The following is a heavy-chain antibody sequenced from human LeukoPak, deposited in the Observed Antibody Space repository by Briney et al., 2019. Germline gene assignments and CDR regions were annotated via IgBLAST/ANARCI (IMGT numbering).Heavy chain of an antibody. CDR3: ARGLAVSIYYFDY. V-gene: IGHV4-34*01. J-gene: IGHJ4*02. CDR2: INHSGST. CDR1: GGSFSGYY. D-gene: IGHD3-16*02. Sequence: SETLSLTCAVYGGSFSGYYWSWIRQPPGKGLEWVGEINHSGSTNYNPSLKSRVTISVDTSKNQFSLKLSSVTAADTAVYYCARGLAVSIYYFDYWGQGTLVTVSS.